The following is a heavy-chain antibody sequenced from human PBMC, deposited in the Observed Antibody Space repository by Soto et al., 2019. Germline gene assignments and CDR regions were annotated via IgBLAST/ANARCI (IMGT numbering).Heavy chain of an antibody. CDR1: GFTFSSYG. J-gene: IGHJ4*02. D-gene: IGHD6-19*01. Sequence: QVHLVESGGGVVQPGRSLRLSCAASGFTFSSYGMHWVRQAPGKGLEWVAVISYDGSNKYYADPVKGRFTISRDNSKITLYLQMNSLRAEDTAVYYCANTRYSSGWPFDYWGQGALVTVSS. CDR3: ANTRYSSGWPFDY. V-gene: IGHV3-30*18. CDR2: ISYDGSNK.